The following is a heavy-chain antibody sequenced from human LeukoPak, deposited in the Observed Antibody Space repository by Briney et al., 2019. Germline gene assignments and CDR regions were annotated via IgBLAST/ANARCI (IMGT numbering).Heavy chain of an antibody. V-gene: IGHV3-53*01. CDR3: IVFGDSNH. J-gene: IGHJ5*02. CDR1: GSTGSHNY. Sequence: GGPLSPSCQPPGSTGSHNYGSWFRQAPGKGLEWVSAIHTSGDTCYADSVKGRFTISRDTSKNTLYLQINSLRVEDTAVYYCIVFGDSNHWGQGTLVTVSS. CDR2: IHTSGDT. D-gene: IGHD4-17*01.